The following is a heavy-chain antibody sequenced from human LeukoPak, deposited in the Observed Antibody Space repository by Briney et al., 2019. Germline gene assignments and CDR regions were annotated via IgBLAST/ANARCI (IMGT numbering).Heavy chain of an antibody. V-gene: IGHV3-48*01. CDR1: GSTFSSYA. CDR3: ARDHYVWGSYRTFDY. D-gene: IGHD3-16*02. J-gene: IGHJ4*02. CDR2: ISSSTI. Sequence: GGSLRLSCAASGSTFSSYAMNWVRQAPGKGLEWVSYISSSTIYYADSVKGRFTISRDNAKNSLYLQMNSLRAEDTAVYYCARDHYVWGSYRTFDYWGQGTLVTVSS.